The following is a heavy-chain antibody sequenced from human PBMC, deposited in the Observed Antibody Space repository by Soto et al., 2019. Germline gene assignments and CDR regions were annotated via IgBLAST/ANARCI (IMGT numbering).Heavy chain of an antibody. D-gene: IGHD3-22*01. CDR3: ARDLGYDSSGYYYRDYYFDY. CDR1: GGTFSSYA. V-gene: IGHV1-69*13. J-gene: IGHJ4*02. Sequence: VKVSCKASGGTFSSYAISWVRQAPGQGLEWMGGIIPIFGTANYAQKFQGRVTITADESTSTAYMELSSLRSEDTAVYYCARDLGYDSSGYYYRDYYFDYWGQGTLVTVSS. CDR2: IIPIFGTA.